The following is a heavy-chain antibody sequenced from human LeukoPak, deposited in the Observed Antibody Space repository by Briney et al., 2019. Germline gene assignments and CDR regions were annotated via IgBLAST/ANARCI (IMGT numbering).Heavy chain of an antibody. Sequence: ASVKVSCKVSGYILTELSMHWVRQAPGKGLEWMGGFDPEDGETIYAQKFQGRVTMTEDTSTDTAYMELSSLRSEDTAVYYCATERIMVRGVINNWFDPWGQGTLVTVSS. CDR1: GYILTELS. V-gene: IGHV1-24*01. CDR2: FDPEDGET. J-gene: IGHJ5*02. CDR3: ATERIMVRGVINNWFDP. D-gene: IGHD3-10*01.